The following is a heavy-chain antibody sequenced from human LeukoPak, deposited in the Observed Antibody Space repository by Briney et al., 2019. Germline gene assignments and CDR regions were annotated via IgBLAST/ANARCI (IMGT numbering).Heavy chain of an antibody. J-gene: IGHJ4*02. D-gene: IGHD3-10*01. Sequence: ASVKVSCKASGYTFPGYYMHWVRQAPGQGLEWMGRINPNSGGTNYAQKFQGRVTMTRDTSISTAYMELSRLRSDDTAVYYCARVGMVRGVIDYWGQGTLVTVSS. CDR1: GYTFPGYY. CDR3: ARVGMVRGVIDY. CDR2: INPNSGGT. V-gene: IGHV1-2*06.